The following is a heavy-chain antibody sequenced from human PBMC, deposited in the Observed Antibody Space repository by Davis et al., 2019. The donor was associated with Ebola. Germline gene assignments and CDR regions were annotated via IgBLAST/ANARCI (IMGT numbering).Heavy chain of an antibody. Sequence: GGSLRLSCAASGFTFSSYAMSWVRQAPGKGLEWVSYISSSSSTIYYADSVKGRFTISRDNAKNSLYLQMNSLRDEDTAVYYCARFQYDYSWGSYRYHFDYWGQGTLVTVSS. V-gene: IGHV3-48*02. CDR1: GFTFSSYA. J-gene: IGHJ4*02. CDR3: ARFQYDYSWGSYRYHFDY. D-gene: IGHD3-16*02. CDR2: ISSSSSTI.